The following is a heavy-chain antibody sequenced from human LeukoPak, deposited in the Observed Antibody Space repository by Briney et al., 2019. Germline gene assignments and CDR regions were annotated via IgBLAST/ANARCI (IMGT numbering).Heavy chain of an antibody. CDR3: ARDKEAAVDFWSGYYPL. J-gene: IGHJ4*02. Sequence: GGSLRLSCAASGFIFSSYWMGWVRQAPGKGREWVANIKRDGSERYYVDSVKGRFTISRDNALNSLYLQMNSPRDEDTGVYYCARDKEAAVDFWSGYYPLWGQGTLVTVS. D-gene: IGHD3-3*01. CDR1: GFIFSSYW. CDR2: IKRDGSER. V-gene: IGHV3-7*01.